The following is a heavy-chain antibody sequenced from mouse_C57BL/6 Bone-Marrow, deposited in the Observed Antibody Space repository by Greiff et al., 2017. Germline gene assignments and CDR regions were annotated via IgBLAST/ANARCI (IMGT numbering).Heavy chain of an antibody. CDR3: ARGRDDCDVRWYFDV. CDR2: IDPSDSYT. Sequence: VKLQQPGPELVRPGASVKLSCKASGYTFTSYWMHWVKRRPGQGLEWMGKIDPSDSYTNYNQKFKGKSTLTVDKSSSTAYMQLSSLTSEDSAVYYCARGRDDCDVRWYFDVWGTGTTVTVSS. J-gene: IGHJ1*03. D-gene: IGHD2-4*01. V-gene: IGHV1-69*01. CDR1: GYTFTSYW.